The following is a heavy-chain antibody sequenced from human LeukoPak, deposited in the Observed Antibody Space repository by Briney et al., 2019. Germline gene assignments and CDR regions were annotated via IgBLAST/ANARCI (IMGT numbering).Heavy chain of an antibody. J-gene: IGHJ6*03. V-gene: IGHV3-30*02. CDR1: GFTFSSYG. CDR2: IRYDGSNK. D-gene: IGHD2-8*01. Sequence: GGSLRLSCAASGFTFSSYGMHWVRQAPGKGLEWVAFIRYDGSNKYYADSVKGRFTISRDNSKNTLYLQMNSLRAEDTAVYYCAKRGWSEQNYYYMDVWGKGTTVTVSS. CDR3: AKRGWSEQNYYYMDV.